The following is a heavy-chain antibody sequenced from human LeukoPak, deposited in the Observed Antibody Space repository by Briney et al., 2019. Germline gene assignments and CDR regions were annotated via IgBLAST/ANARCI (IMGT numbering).Heavy chain of an antibody. CDR3: ASRRSGWPNDAFDI. V-gene: IGHV3-48*01. CDR1: GFTFSSYS. D-gene: IGHD6-19*01. CDR2: ISPSGENK. Sequence: PGGSLRLSCAASGFTFSSYSMNWVRQAPGKGLEWLSYISPSGENKLYADSVRGRFSISRDNAKNSAYLQMDSLRAEDTAVYYCASRRSGWPNDAFDIWGQGTMVTVTS. J-gene: IGHJ3*02.